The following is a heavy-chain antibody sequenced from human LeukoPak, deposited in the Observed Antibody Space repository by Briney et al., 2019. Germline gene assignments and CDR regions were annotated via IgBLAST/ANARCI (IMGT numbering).Heavy chain of an antibody. Sequence: GGSLRLSCAASGFTFSSYAMSWVRQAPGKGLKWVSAISGSGGSTYYADSVKGRFTISRDNSKNTLYLQMNSLRVEDTAVYYCAKAGTYYYDSSGYLFQHWGQGTLVTVSS. J-gene: IGHJ1*01. CDR2: ISGSGGST. CDR1: GFTFSSYA. V-gene: IGHV3-23*01. CDR3: AKAGTYYYDSSGYLFQH. D-gene: IGHD3-22*01.